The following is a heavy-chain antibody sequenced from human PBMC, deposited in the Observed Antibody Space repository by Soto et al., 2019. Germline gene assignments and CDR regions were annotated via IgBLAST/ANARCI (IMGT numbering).Heavy chain of an antibody. J-gene: IGHJ6*03. CDR2: IYYSGST. D-gene: IGHD4-17*01. Sequence: QVQLQESGPGLVKPSQTLSLTCTVSGGSISSGGYYWSWIRQHPGKGLEWIGYIYYSGSTYYNPSLKSRVTITVDTSKNQFSLKLSSVTAADTAVYYCAREPTTVTTRAYYYYYMDVWGKGTTVTVSS. CDR3: AREPTTVTTRAYYYYYMDV. V-gene: IGHV4-31*03. CDR1: GGSISSGGYY.